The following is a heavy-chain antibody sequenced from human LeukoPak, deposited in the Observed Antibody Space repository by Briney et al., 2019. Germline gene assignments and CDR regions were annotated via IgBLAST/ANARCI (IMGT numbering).Heavy chain of an antibody. J-gene: IGHJ4*02. CDR3: ARQDILTAYYGVES. CDR2: INGDGTET. D-gene: IGHD3-9*01. Sequence: GGSLRLSCEASGFTFNSYWMHWVRQAPGEGLVWVSRINGDGTETEYADSVKGRFAISRDNAKGTLYLQMHSLRGEDTAIYHCARQDILTAYYGVESWGQGTLVTVSS. CDR1: GFTFNSYW. V-gene: IGHV3-74*01.